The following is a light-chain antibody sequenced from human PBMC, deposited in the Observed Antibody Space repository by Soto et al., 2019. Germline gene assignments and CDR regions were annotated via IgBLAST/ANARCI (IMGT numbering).Light chain of an antibody. CDR3: HQYAVSPIT. V-gene: IGKV3-20*01. CDR2: AAS. Sequence: EIVLTQSPVTLSLSPGEGATLSCRASQTVSKNYLAWYHQKPGQAPRLLIYAASTRATGIPDRFSGSGSGTDFTLTISRLEPGDFAVFYCHQYAVSPITFGQGTRLEIK. J-gene: IGKJ5*01. CDR1: QTVSKNY.